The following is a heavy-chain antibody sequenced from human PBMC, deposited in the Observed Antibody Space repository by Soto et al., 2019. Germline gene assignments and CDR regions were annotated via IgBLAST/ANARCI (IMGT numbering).Heavy chain of an antibody. CDR2: ISGSGGST. J-gene: IGHJ4*02. D-gene: IGHD1-26*01. V-gene: IGHV3-23*01. Sequence: GGSLRLSCAASGFTFSNYAMSWVRQAPGKGLEWVSAISGSGGSTYYGDSVKGRFTISRDNSKNTLYLQMDSLRAEDTAVYYCAKSTPYSGSYFYYFDYWGQGTLVTVSS. CDR1: GFTFSNYA. CDR3: AKSTPYSGSYFYYFDY.